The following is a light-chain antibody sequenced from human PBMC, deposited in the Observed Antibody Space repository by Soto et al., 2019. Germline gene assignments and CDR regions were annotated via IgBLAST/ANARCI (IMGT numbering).Light chain of an antibody. CDR2: EVI. CDR1: SSVVGDYPN. J-gene: IGLJ1*01. Sequence: QSVLTQPASVSGSPGQSITISFTGTSSVVGDYPNVFWYQQHPGKVPKLIIDEVIPRPSGVTSRFSGSKSENTASLTISGLQAEDEADYYYSSYSTTNTLVFGSGTKVTVL. V-gene: IGLV2-14*01. CDR3: SSYSTTNTLV.